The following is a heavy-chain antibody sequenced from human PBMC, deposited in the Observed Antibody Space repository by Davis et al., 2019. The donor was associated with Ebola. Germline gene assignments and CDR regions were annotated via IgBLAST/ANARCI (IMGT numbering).Heavy chain of an antibody. CDR3: AKGGSGWPSDYHYGMDI. CDR1: GFTFSSYG. CDR2: ISYDGSNK. D-gene: IGHD6-19*01. J-gene: IGHJ6*04. V-gene: IGHV3-30*18. Sequence: GESLKISCAASGFTFSSYGMHWVRQAPGKGLEWVAVISYDGSNKYYADSVKGRFTISRDNSKNTLYLQMNSLRAEDTAVYYCAKGGSGWPSDYHYGMDIWGKGTTVTVSS.